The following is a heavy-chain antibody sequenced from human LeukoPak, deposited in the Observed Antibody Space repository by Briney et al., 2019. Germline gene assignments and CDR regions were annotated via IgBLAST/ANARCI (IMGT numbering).Heavy chain of an antibody. CDR3: AKDIDSSGYYLGY. J-gene: IGHJ4*02. Sequence: GGSLRLSCAASGFTFSSYWMSWVRQAPGKGLEWVANIKQDGSEKYYVDSVKGRFTISRDNTKNSLYLQMNSLRAEDTALYYCAKDIDSSGYYLGYWGQGTLVTVSS. V-gene: IGHV3-7*03. CDR1: GFTFSSYW. CDR2: IKQDGSEK. D-gene: IGHD3-22*01.